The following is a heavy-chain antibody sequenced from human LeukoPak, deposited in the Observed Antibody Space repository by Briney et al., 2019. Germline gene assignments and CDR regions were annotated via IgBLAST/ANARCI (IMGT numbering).Heavy chain of an antibody. Sequence: PGGSLRLSCVASGFTFSSYSMNWVRQAPGKGLEWVSSISSSSYIYYADSVKGRFTISRDNAKNSLYLQMNSLRAEDTAVYYCARDPISYYYDSSGYLKFPYYYGMDVWGQGTTVTVSS. V-gene: IGHV3-21*01. CDR1: GFTFSSYS. J-gene: IGHJ6*02. CDR2: ISSSSYI. CDR3: ARDPISYYYDSSGYLKFPYYYGMDV. D-gene: IGHD3-22*01.